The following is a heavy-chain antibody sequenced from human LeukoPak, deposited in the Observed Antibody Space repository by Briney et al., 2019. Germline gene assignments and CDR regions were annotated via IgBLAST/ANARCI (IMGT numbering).Heavy chain of an antibody. Sequence: SETLSLTCAVYGGSFSGYYWSWIRQPPGKGLEWIGEINHSGSTNYNPSLKSRVSISVDTSKNQFSLKLTSVTAADTAVYYCARLGVEMATTNLLSHFDYWGQGTLVTVSS. V-gene: IGHV4-34*01. CDR1: GGSFSGYY. CDR2: INHSGST. D-gene: IGHD5-24*01. CDR3: ARLGVEMATTNLLSHFDY. J-gene: IGHJ4*02.